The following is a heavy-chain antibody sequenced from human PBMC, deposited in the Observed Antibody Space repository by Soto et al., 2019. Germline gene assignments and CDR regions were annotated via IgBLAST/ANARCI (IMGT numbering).Heavy chain of an antibody. J-gene: IGHJ2*01. CDR1: GGTFSSYA. CDR2: IIPIFGTA. CDR3: ARASVGGYDSRGPGYFDL. D-gene: IGHD3-22*01. V-gene: IGHV1-69*01. Sequence: QVQLVQSGAEVKKPGSSVKVSCKASGGTFSSYAISWVRQAPGQGLEWMGGIIPIFGTANYAQMFQGRVTITADESTSTAYMELSSLRSEDTAVYYCARASVGGYDSRGPGYFDLWGRGTLVTVSS.